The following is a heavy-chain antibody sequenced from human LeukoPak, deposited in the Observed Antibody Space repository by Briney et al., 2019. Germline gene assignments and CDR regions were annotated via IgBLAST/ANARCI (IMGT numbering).Heavy chain of an antibody. CDR2: IYYSGST. CDR3: ARSHIVAVTGFAFDI. J-gene: IGHJ3*02. D-gene: IGHD2-21*02. V-gene: IGHV4-39*01. CDR1: GGSISSSSYY. Sequence: SETLSLTRTVSGGSISSSSYYWGWIRQPPGKGLEWIGSIYYSGSTYYNPSLKSRVTITVDTSKNQFSLKLSSVTAADTTVYYCARSHIVAVTGFAFDIWGQGTLVTVSS.